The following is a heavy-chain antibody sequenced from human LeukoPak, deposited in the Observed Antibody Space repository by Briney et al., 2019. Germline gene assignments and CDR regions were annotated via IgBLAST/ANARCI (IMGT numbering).Heavy chain of an antibody. CDR3: ARLDSSGYYYVGYFDY. J-gene: IGHJ4*02. CDR1: GGSISSYY. D-gene: IGHD3-22*01. V-gene: IGHV4-59*01. Sequence: SETLSLTCTFSGGSISSYYWSWIRQPPAKGLEWIGYIYYSGSTNYNPSLKSRVTISVDTSKNQFSLKLSSVTAADTAVYYCARLDSSGYYYVGYFDYWGQGTLVTVSS. CDR2: IYYSGST.